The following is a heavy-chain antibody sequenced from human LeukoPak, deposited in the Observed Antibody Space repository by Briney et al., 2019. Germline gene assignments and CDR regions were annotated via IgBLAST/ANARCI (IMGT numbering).Heavy chain of an antibody. Sequence: GGSLRLSCAASGFTYTSYWMSWVRQAPGKGLEWVANINQDGSEKDYVDSVKGRFTISRDNAKNSLYLQMNSLRAEDTAVYYCAGALMVRGVEFDYWGQGTLVTVSS. CDR3: AGALMVRGVEFDY. J-gene: IGHJ4*02. CDR2: INQDGSEK. D-gene: IGHD3-10*01. V-gene: IGHV3-7*01. CDR1: GFTYTSYW.